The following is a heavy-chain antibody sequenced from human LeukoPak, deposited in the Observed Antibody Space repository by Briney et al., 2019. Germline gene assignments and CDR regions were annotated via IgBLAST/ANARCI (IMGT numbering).Heavy chain of an antibody. CDR1: GFTFSSYG. CDR2: IWYDGSNK. D-gene: IGHD5-24*01. Sequence: PGRSLRLSCAASGFTFSSYGMHWVRQAPGKGLEWVAVIWYDGSNKYYTDSVKGRFTLSRDNSKNTLYPQMNSLRVEDTAVYYCAREVDMAATFFDYWGQGTLVTVSS. V-gene: IGHV3-33*01. J-gene: IGHJ4*02. CDR3: AREVDMAATFFDY.